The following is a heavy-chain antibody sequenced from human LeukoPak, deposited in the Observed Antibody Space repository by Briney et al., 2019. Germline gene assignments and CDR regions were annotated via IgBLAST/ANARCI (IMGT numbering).Heavy chain of an antibody. CDR1: GYTFSSYW. CDR2: IKQDGSEA. Sequence: GGSLRLSCAASGYTFSSYWMSWVRQAPGKGLEWVAIIKQDGSEAYHVDSVKGRFTVSRDNAKNSLYLQMNSLRAEDTAVYYCARDTSSIVGPRFDYWGQGTLVTVSS. D-gene: IGHD1-26*01. CDR3: ARDTSSIVGPRFDY. V-gene: IGHV3-7*01. J-gene: IGHJ4*02.